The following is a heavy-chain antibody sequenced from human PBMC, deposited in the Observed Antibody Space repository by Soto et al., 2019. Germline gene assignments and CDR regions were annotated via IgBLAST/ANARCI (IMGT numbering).Heavy chain of an antibody. Sequence: PSETLSLPCTVSGGSVSSGSYYWSWIRQPPGKGLEWIGYIYYSGSTNYNPSLKSRVTISVDTSKNQFSLKLSSLTGAAAAVHYCARALTAMVYYDYWGQGTRVAVSS. D-gene: IGHD5-18*01. J-gene: IGHJ4*02. CDR2: IYYSGST. CDR1: GGSVSSGSYY. V-gene: IGHV4-61*01. CDR3: ARALTAMVYYDY.